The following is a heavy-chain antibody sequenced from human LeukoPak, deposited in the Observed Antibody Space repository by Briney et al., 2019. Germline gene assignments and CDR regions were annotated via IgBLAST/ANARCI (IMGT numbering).Heavy chain of an antibody. D-gene: IGHD5-12*01. Sequence: GGSLRLSCAASGFTFSSYAMSWVRQAPGKGLKWVSAISGSGGSTYYADSVKGRFTISRDNSKNTLYLQMNSLRAEDAAVYYCAKDRAGYVATSGPFDYWGQGTLVTVSS. CDR1: GFTFSSYA. CDR2: ISGSGGST. J-gene: IGHJ4*02. V-gene: IGHV3-23*01. CDR3: AKDRAGYVATSGPFDY.